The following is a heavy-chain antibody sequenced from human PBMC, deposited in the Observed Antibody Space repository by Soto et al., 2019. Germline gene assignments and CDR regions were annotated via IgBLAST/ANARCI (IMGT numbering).Heavy chain of an antibody. J-gene: IGHJ4*02. CDR1: GGTISSSSYY. D-gene: IGHD2-21*01. CDR3: ARRDRSPHYRY. Sequence: QLQLQESGPGLVKPSETLSLTCTVSGGTISSSSYYWGWIHQPPGKGLEWIGSIYYSGSTYYNPSLKSRVTISVDTSKNQFSLKLSSVTAADTAVYYCARRDRSPHYRYWGQGTLVTVSS. CDR2: IYYSGST. V-gene: IGHV4-39*01.